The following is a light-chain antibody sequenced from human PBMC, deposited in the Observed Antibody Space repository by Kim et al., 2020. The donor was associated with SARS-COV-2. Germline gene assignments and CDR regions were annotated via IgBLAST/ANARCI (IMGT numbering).Light chain of an antibody. CDR3: QQYGSSPRT. CDR1: QSFSSSY. J-gene: IGKJ1*01. V-gene: IGKV3-20*01. CDR2: GAS. Sequence: APGESATLSCRASQSFSSSYLAWYQQKPGQAPRLLIYGASSRATGIPDRFSGSGSGTDFTLTISRLEPEDFAVYYCQQYGSSPRTFGQGTKVDIK.